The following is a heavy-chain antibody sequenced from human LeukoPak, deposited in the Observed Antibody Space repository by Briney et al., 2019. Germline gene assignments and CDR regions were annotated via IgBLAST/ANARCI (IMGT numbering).Heavy chain of an antibody. Sequence: QPGGSLRLSCAASGFTFKSRALIWVRQAPGRGPEWVSSITSDASFTSYADSVKGRFIISRDDSTDTVSLQMNGLRVDDTALYYCATAGGGSSYGRYCFDDWGRGTLVTVSS. J-gene: IGHJ4*02. CDR1: GFTFKSRA. D-gene: IGHD5-18*01. V-gene: IGHV3-23*01. CDR3: ATAGGGSSYGRYCFDD. CDR2: ITSDASFT.